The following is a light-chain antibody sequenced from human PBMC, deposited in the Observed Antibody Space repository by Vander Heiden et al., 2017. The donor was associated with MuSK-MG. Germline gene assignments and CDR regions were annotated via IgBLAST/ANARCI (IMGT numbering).Light chain of an antibody. J-gene: IGKJ1*01. Sequence: DIQMTQSPSTLPASVGDTVTLTCRASQSVSTWVAWYQQKPGRAPKLLIFDASSLEGGVPSRFSGSGSGTEFTLTISSLQPDDFATYYCQQYDSALGTFGQGTKVXIK. CDR2: DAS. CDR3: QQYDSALGT. V-gene: IGKV1-5*01. CDR1: QSVSTW.